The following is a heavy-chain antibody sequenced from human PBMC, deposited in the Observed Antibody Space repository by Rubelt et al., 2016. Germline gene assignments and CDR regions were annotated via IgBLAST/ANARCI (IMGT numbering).Heavy chain of an antibody. V-gene: IGHV3-30*04. CDR3: ARVYSGSLRYYFDY. CDR1: GFTFSSYA. J-gene: IGHJ4*02. D-gene: IGHD1-26*01. Sequence: GFTFSSYAMSWVRQAPGKRLEWVAVISYDGSNKYYADSVKGRFTISRDNSKNTLYLQMNSLRAEDTAVYYCARVYSGSLRYYFDYWGQGTLVTVSS. CDR2: ISYDGSNK.